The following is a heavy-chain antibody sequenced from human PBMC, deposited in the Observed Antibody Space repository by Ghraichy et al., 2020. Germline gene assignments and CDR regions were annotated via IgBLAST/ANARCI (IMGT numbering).Heavy chain of an antibody. J-gene: IGHJ4*02. CDR3: ARGGPRDDFDY. Sequence: SETLSLTCTVSGGSISSYYWSWIRQPPGKGLEWIGYIYYSGSTNYNPSLKSRVTISVDTSKNQFSLKLSSVTAADTAVYYCARGGPRDDFDYWGQGTLVTVSS. CDR2: IYYSGST. V-gene: IGHV4-59*01. CDR1: GGSISSYY. D-gene: IGHD5-24*01.